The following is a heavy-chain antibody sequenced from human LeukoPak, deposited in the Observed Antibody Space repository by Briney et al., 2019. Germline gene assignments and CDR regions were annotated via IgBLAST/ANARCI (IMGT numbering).Heavy chain of an antibody. J-gene: IGHJ3*02. CDR2: IYYSGST. Sequence: SETLSLTCTVSGGSISSYYWSWIRQPPGKGLEWIGYIYYSGSTNYNPSLKSRVTISVDTSKNQFSLKLSSVTAADTAVYYCARDRSITYGSGSDDAFDIWGQGTMVMVSS. D-gene: IGHD3-10*01. V-gene: IGHV4-59*01. CDR3: ARDRSITYGSGSDDAFDI. CDR1: GGSISSYY.